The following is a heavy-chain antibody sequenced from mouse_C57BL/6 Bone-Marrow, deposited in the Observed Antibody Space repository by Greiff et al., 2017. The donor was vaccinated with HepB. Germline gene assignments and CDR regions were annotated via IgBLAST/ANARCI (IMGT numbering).Heavy chain of an antibody. CDR1: GYSITSGYY. CDR3: ARVGGSSYFDY. CDR2: ISYDGSN. J-gene: IGHJ2*01. V-gene: IGHV3-6*01. Sequence: DVKLVESGPGLVKPSQSLSLTCSVTGYSITSGYYWNWIRQFPGNKLEWMGYISYDGSNNYNPSLKNRISITRDTSKNQFFLKLNSVTTEDTATYYCARVGGSSYFDYWGQGTTPTVSS. D-gene: IGHD1-1*01.